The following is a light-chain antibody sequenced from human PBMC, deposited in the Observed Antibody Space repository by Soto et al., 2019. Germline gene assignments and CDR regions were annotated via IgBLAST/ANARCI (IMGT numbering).Light chain of an antibody. V-gene: IGKV1-39*01. CDR2: AAS. J-gene: IGKJ1*01. Sequence: DIQMTQSPSSLSASVGDRVTITCRASKSISSYLNWYQQTPGKAPKLLIYAASSLHSGVPSRFSGSGSGTDFTLTISSLQPEDFATYYCQQSYSTSSWTFGQGTKVEIK. CDR3: QQSYSTSSWT. CDR1: KSISSY.